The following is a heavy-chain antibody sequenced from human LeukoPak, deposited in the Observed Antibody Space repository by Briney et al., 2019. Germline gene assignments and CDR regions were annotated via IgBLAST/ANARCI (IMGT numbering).Heavy chain of an antibody. CDR1: GFSFSNYG. CDR3: ARGPYYYDSSGYYQINDAFDI. D-gene: IGHD3-22*01. Sequence: GGSLRLSCAASGFSFSNYGMNWVRQAPGKGLEWVSYITNSGNSKSYADSVKGRFTISRDNSKNTLYLQMNSLRAEDTAVYYCARGPYYYDSSGYYQINDAFDIWGQGTMVTVSS. J-gene: IGHJ3*02. V-gene: IGHV3-48*01. CDR2: ITNSGNSK.